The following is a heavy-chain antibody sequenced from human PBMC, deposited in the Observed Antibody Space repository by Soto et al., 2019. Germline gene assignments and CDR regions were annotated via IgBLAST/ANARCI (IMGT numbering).Heavy chain of an antibody. D-gene: IGHD5-12*01. CDR2: FDPEDGET. V-gene: IGHV1-24*01. CDR1: GYTLTELS. Sequence: ASVKVSCKVSGYTLTELSMHWVRQAPGKGLEWMGGFDPEDGETIYAQKFQGRVTMTEDTSTDTAYMELSSLRSEDTAVYYCATDLSGGWLHPPSFDYWGQGTLVTVSS. J-gene: IGHJ4*02. CDR3: ATDLSGGWLHPPSFDY.